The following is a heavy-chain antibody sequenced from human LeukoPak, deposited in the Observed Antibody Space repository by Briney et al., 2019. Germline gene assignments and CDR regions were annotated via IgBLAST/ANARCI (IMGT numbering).Heavy chain of an antibody. CDR1: GGSFSGYY. D-gene: IGHD3-10*01. Sequence: MSSETLSLTCAVYGGSFSGYYWSWIRQPPGKGLEWIGEINHSGSTNYNPSLKSRVTISVDTSKNQFSLKLSSVTAADTAVYYCARGFSVVRGVRKIYYYYGMDVWGQGTTVTVSS. J-gene: IGHJ6*02. CDR2: INHSGST. CDR3: ARGFSVVRGVRKIYYYYGMDV. V-gene: IGHV4-34*01.